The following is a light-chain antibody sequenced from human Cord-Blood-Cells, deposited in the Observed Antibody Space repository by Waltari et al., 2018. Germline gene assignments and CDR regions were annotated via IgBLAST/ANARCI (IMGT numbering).Light chain of an antibody. CDR3: SSYTSSSTYV. J-gene: IGLJ1*01. CDR1: SSDVGGYSY. V-gene: IGLV2-14*01. CDR2: DVS. Sequence: QSALTQPASVSGSPGQSLTIPCPGTSSDVGGYSYVSWYQQHPGKAPKLMIYDVSNRPSGVSNRFSGSKSGNTASLTISGLQAEDEADYYCSSYTSSSTYVFGTGTKVTVL.